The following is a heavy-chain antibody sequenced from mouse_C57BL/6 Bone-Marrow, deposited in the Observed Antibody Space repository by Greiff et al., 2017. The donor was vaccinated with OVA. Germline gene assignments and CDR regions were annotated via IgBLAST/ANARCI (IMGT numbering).Heavy chain of an antibody. CDR1: GFTFSNYW. CDR2: IRLKSDNYAT. D-gene: IGHD1-1*01. V-gene: IGHV6-3*01. CDR3: TVSTTVVARDLDY. Sequence: EVKLVESGGGLVQPGGSMKLSCVASGFTFSNYWMNWVRQSPEKGLEWVAQIRLKSDNYATHYAESVKGRFPISRDDSKSSVYLQMNNLRAEDTGIYYCTVSTTVVARDLDYWGQGTTLTVSS. J-gene: IGHJ2*01.